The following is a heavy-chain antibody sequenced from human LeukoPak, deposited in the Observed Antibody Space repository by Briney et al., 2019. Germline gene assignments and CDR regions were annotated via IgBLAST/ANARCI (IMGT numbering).Heavy chain of an antibody. Sequence: PGGSLRLSCAASGFTFSTYSMNWVRQAPGKGLEWVSYISSSSNTIYYADSVKGRFTISRDNAKNSLYLQMNSLGDEDTAVYYCARDILTKQAYSGYDNWGQGTLVTVSS. CDR1: GFTFSTYS. D-gene: IGHD5-12*01. J-gene: IGHJ4*02. CDR2: ISSSSNTI. CDR3: ARDILTKQAYSGYDN. V-gene: IGHV3-48*02.